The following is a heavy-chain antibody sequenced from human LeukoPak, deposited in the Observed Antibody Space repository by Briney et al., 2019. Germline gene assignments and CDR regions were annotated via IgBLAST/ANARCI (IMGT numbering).Heavy chain of an antibody. Sequence: GGSLRLSCAASGFTFSNAWMGWVRQAPGKGLEWVSHITASGTAMFYADSVKGRFTISRDNAKNSLYLQMNSLRDEDTAVYYCASSGSYRFDYWGQGTLVTVSS. D-gene: IGHD1-26*01. CDR3: ASSGSYRFDY. V-gene: IGHV3-48*02. J-gene: IGHJ4*02. CDR1: GFTFSNAW. CDR2: ITASGTAM.